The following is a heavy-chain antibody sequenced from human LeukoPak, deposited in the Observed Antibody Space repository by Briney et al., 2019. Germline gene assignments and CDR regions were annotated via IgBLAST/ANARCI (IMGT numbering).Heavy chain of an antibody. Sequence: PGGSLRLSCAASGFTFSSYSMNWVRQAPGKGLEWVSSISSSSSYIYYADSVKGRFTISRDNAKNSLYLQMNGLRAEDTAVYYCASPSGNYGDYDYWGQGTLVTVSS. CDR1: GFTFSSYS. D-gene: IGHD4-17*01. CDR2: ISSSSSYI. J-gene: IGHJ4*02. V-gene: IGHV3-21*01. CDR3: ASPSGNYGDYDY.